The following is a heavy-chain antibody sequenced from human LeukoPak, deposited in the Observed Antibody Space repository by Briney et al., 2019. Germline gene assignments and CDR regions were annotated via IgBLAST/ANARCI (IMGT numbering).Heavy chain of an antibody. J-gene: IGHJ4*02. Sequence: NPSETLSLTCTVSGGSFSSNYWNWIRQPPGKGLEWIGYIYTSGSTNYNPSLKSRLTISVDMSKNQFSLKLSSVTAADTAVYFCARQAPSYYDGSFDYWGQGTVVTVSS. V-gene: IGHV4-4*09. D-gene: IGHD3-22*01. CDR2: IYTSGST. CDR1: GGSFSSNY. CDR3: ARQAPSYYDGSFDY.